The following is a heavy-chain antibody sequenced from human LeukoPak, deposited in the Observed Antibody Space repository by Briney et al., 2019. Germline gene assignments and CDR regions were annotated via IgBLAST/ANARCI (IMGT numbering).Heavy chain of an antibody. D-gene: IGHD6-13*01. CDR3: ARGQLPSYPDY. CDR1: GFTFSSFS. V-gene: IGHV3-64*01. CDR2: ISANGGST. Sequence: GGSLRLSCAASGFTFSSFSMHWVRQAPGKGLEYLSGISANGGSTYYANSVKGRFTISRDNSKNTLYLQMGSLRTEDMAVYYCARGQLPSYPDYWGQGTLVTVSS. J-gene: IGHJ4*02.